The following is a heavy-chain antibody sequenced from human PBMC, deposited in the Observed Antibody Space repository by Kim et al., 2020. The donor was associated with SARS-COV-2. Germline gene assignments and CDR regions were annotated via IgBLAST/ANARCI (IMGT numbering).Heavy chain of an antibody. J-gene: IGHJ4*02. CDR2: INHSGST. Sequence: SETLSLTCAVYGGSFSGYYWSWIRQPPGKGLEWIGEINHSGSTNYNPSLKSRVTISVDTSKNQFSLKLSSVTAADTAVYYCARGMGSIAARAAYYFDYWGQGTLVTVSS. CDR3: ARGMGSIAARAAYYFDY. CDR1: GGSFSGYY. D-gene: IGHD6-6*01. V-gene: IGHV4-34*01.